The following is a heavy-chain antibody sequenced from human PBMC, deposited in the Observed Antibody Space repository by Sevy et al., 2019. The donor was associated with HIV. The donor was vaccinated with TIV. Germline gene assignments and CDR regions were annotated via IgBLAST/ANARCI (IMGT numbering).Heavy chain of an antibody. D-gene: IGHD3-3*01. CDR3: ARDRESTIFGVVIHPLDY. J-gene: IGHJ4*02. V-gene: IGHV3-21*01. Sequence: GGSLRLSCAASGFTFSSYSMNWVRQAPGKGLEWVSSISSSSSYIYYADSVKGRFTISRDNARNSLYLQMNSLRAEDTAVYYCARDRESTIFGVVIHPLDYWGQGTLVTVSS. CDR1: GFTFSSYS. CDR2: ISSSSSYI.